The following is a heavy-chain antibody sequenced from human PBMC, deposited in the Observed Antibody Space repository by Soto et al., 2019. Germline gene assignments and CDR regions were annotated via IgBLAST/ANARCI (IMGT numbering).Heavy chain of an antibody. Sequence: QVHLVQSGAEVKKPGSSVKVSCKASGGTVSSYAITWVRQAPGKGLEWMGVFIPIFVSAHYAQKFQGRVTITADDSTNTAYMELSGLRSEDTATYYCARDVSSDSTGFRGYDLWGQGTLVTVS. CDR1: GGTVSSYA. CDR2: FIPIFVSA. CDR3: ARDVSSDSTGFRGYDL. J-gene: IGHJ4*02. D-gene: IGHD3-22*01. V-gene: IGHV1-69*01.